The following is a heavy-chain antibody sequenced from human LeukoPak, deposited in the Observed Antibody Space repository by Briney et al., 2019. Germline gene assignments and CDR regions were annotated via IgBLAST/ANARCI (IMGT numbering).Heavy chain of an antibody. CDR3: ARDHRSITMVRGGLTWFDP. V-gene: IGHV1-18*01. CDR1: GYTFTSYG. D-gene: IGHD3-10*01. Sequence: ASVKVSCKASGYTFTSYGISWVRQAPGQGLEWMGWISAYNGNTNYAQKLQGRVTMTTETSTSTAYMELRSLRSDDTAVYYCARDHRSITMVRGGLTWFDPWGQGTLVTVSS. J-gene: IGHJ5*02. CDR2: ISAYNGNT.